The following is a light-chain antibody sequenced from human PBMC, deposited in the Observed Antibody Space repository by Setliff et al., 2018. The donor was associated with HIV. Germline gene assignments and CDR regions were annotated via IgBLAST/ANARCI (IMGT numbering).Light chain of an antibody. CDR3: CSYAGSSTPYV. CDR1: SSDVGSYNL. V-gene: IGLV2-23*02. Sequence: LTQPASVSGSPGQLITISCTGTSSDVGSYNLVSWYQQHPGKAPKLMIYEVSKRPSGVSNRFSGSKSGNTASLTISGLQAEDEADYYCCSYAGSSTPYVFGSGTRSPS. J-gene: IGLJ1*01. CDR2: EVS.